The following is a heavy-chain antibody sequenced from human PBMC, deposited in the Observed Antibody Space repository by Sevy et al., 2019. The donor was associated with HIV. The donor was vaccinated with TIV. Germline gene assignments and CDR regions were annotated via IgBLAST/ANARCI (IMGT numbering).Heavy chain of an antibody. J-gene: IGHJ6*02. CDR2: ISDYNGYT. Sequence: ASVKVSCKASGYTFSSYGISWVRQAPGQGLEWMGWISDYNGYTNYAHKFQGRVTMSTETSTRTAYMELMSLRSDDTAVYFCAGEGYYYRSGTYRPPNYYGMDVWGQGTAVTVSS. V-gene: IGHV1-18*01. D-gene: IGHD3-10*01. CDR1: GYTFSSYG. CDR3: AGEGYYYRSGTYRPPNYYGMDV.